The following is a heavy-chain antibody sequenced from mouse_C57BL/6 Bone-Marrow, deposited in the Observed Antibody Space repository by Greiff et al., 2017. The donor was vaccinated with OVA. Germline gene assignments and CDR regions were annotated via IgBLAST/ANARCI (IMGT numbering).Heavy chain of an antibody. J-gene: IGHJ4*01. CDR1: GYTFTSYW. V-gene: IGHV1-72*01. D-gene: IGHD2-4*01. Sequence: QVQLQQPGAELVKPGASVKLSCKASGYTFTSYWMHWVKQRPGRGLERIGRIDPNSGGTKYNEKFKSKATLTVDKPSSTAYMQLSSLTSDDSAVYYCARSEDYVDYYAMDYWGQGTSVTVSS. CDR2: IDPNSGGT. CDR3: ARSEDYVDYYAMDY.